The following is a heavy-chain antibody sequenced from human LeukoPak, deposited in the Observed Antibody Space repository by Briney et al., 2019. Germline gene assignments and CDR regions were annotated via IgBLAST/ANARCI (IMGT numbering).Heavy chain of an antibody. J-gene: IGHJ4*02. Sequence: SETLSLTCTVSDGSIGSSSYYWGWIRQPPKKGLEWIGSIYYSGSTYYNPSLKSRVTMSVDTSQNHFLRLSSVTAADTAVYYCARHVKSSRVPGEVDYWGQGTLVTVSS. CDR2: IYYSGST. D-gene: IGHD5-24*01. V-gene: IGHV4-39*02. CDR1: DGSIGSSSYY. CDR3: ARHVKSSRVPGEVDY.